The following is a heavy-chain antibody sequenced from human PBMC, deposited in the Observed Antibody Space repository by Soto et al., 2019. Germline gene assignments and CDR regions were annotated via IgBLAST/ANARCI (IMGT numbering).Heavy chain of an antibody. J-gene: IGHJ4*02. D-gene: IGHD6-19*01. Sequence: QVQLGQSGAEGKKPGSSGKVSCKASVGTFSSYASSWVRQAPGQGLEWMGGSIPICGTANYAQKFQGRVTITADESTSTAYMEMSSLRSEDTAVYYCARGPRSSSGWYVLAYWGQGTLVTVSS. CDR3: ARGPRSSSGWYVLAY. CDR2: SIPICGTA. CDR1: VGTFSSYA. V-gene: IGHV1-69*01.